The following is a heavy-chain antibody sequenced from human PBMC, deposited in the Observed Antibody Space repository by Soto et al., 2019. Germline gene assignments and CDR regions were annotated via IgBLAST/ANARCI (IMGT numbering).Heavy chain of an antibody. Sequence: ASVKVSCKASGYTFTSYDINWVRQATGQGLEWMGWMNPNSGNTGYAQKFQGRATMTRNTSISTAYMELSSLRSEDTAVYYCARGPVVLWFGAYYYYGMDVWGQGTTVTVS. CDR3: ARGPVVLWFGAYYYYGMDV. CDR1: GYTFTSYD. V-gene: IGHV1-8*01. CDR2: MNPNSGNT. D-gene: IGHD3-10*01. J-gene: IGHJ6*02.